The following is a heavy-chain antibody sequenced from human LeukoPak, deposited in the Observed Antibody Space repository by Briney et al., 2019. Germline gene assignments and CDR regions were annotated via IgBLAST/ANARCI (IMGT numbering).Heavy chain of an antibody. J-gene: IGHJ4*02. CDR1: GYTFTGYY. Sequence: GASVKVSCKASGYTFTGYYMHWVRQAPGQGLEWMGWINPNSGGTNYAQKFQGRVTMTRNTSISTAYMELSSLRSEDTAVYYCARAAIPGAYFDYWGQGTLVTVSS. CDR3: ARAAIPGAYFDY. V-gene: IGHV1-2*02. CDR2: INPNSGGT. D-gene: IGHD2-2*02.